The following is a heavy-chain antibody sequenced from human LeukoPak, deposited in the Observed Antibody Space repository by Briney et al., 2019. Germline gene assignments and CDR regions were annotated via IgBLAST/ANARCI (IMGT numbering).Heavy chain of an antibody. J-gene: IGHJ4*02. V-gene: IGHV3-23*01. D-gene: IGHD1-7*01. CDR1: GFTFSSYA. Sequence: AGGSLRLSCAASGFTFSSYAMSWVRQAPGKGLEWVSAISGSGGSTYYADSVKGRFTISRDNSKNTLYLQMNSLRAEDTAVYYCAKDRRVSGTTWLGYFDCWGQGTLVTVSS. CDR3: AKDRRVSGTTWLGYFDC. CDR2: ISGSGGST.